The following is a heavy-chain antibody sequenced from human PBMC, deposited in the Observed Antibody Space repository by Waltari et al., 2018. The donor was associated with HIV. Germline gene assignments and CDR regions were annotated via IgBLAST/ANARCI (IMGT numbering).Heavy chain of an antibody. V-gene: IGHV4-34*02. J-gene: IGHJ4*02. CDR2: ISHSGPT. CDR3: ARGRRPYHNLFTGYTFYFDS. D-gene: IGHD3-9*01. Sequence: VQLQQWGGGLFNSSVTLSLPCAVYGGSFNGFFWTWLRQPPGRGLEWIGEISHSGPTAYNPARGGRATVSLDTTKNQFFVTLKSLTVADTATYFCARGRRPYHNLFTGYTFYFDSWGRGS. CDR1: GGSFNGFF.